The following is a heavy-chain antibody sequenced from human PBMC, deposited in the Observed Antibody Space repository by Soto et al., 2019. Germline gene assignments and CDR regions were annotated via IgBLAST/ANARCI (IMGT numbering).Heavy chain of an antibody. V-gene: IGHV1-46*01. J-gene: IGHJ5*02. CDR3: ARSSGGNFGIIIEGSNWFDP. CDR2: INPHGGST. Sequence: AASVKVSCKAPGDTFTSYYLNWVRQAPGQGLEWMGVINPHGGSTKYAQKFQGRITMTRDTSRSTVYMELSSLMSDDTAIYYCARSSGGNFGIIIEGSNWFDPWGQGTLVTVSS. D-gene: IGHD3-3*01. CDR1: GDTFTSYY.